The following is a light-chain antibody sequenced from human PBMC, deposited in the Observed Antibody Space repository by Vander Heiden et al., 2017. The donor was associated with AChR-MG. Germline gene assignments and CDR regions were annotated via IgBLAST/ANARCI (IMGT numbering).Light chain of an antibody. J-gene: IGLJ3*02. CDR2: NNN. CDR1: SSNIGSNI. CDR3: AAWDDSLNGRV. V-gene: IGLV1-44*01. Sequence: QSVLTQPPSASGTPGQRVTISCSGSSSNIGSNIVNWYRQLPGTAPKLRIYNNNQRPSGVPDRFSGSKSGTSASLAISGLQSEDEADYYCAAWDDSLNGRVFGGGTKLTVL.